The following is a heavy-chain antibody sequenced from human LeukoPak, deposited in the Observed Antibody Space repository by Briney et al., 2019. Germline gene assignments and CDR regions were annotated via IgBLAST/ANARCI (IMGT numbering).Heavy chain of an antibody. D-gene: IGHD1-26*01. CDR1: GFTFSNYA. J-gene: IGHJ4*02. V-gene: IGHV3-23*01. Sequence: GGSLRLSCAASGFTFSNYAMSWVRQAPGKGLEWVSTIYFSGGNTYSADSVKGRFTISRDDSKNTLYLQMNSLRADDTAVYYCAKGPLGTHDYWGQGTLVTVSS. CDR3: AKGPLGTHDY. CDR2: IYFSGGNT.